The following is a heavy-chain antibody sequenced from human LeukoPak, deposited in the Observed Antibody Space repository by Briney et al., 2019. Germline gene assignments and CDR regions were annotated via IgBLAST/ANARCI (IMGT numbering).Heavy chain of an antibody. CDR1: GGSFSGYY. CDR3: ARVPPYYDILTGPGP. D-gene: IGHD3-9*01. J-gene: IGHJ5*02. CDR2: INHSGST. V-gene: IGHV4-34*01. Sequence: SSETLSLTCAVYGGSFSGYYWSWIHQPPGKGLEWIGEINHSGSTNYNPSLKSRVTISVDTSKNQFSLKLSSVTAADTAVYYCARVPPYYDILTGPGPWGQGTLVTVSS.